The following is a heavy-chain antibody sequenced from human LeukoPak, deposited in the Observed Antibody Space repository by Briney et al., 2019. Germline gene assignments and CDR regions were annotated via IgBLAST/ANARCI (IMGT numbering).Heavy chain of an antibody. Sequence: GESLKISCKGFGYSFTSYWIGWVRQMPGKGLEWMGIIYPGGYDTRYSPSFQGQVPLSADKSISTAYLQWSSLKASDTAMYYCARGGYQLLTGYFDYWGQGTLVTVSS. D-gene: IGHD2-2*01. CDR3: ARGGYQLLTGYFDY. CDR2: IYPGGYDT. J-gene: IGHJ4*02. CDR1: GYSFTSYW. V-gene: IGHV5-51*01.